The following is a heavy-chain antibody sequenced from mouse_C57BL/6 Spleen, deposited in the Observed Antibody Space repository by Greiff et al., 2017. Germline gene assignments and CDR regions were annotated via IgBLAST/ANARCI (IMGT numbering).Heavy chain of an antibody. J-gene: IGHJ1*03. D-gene: IGHD1-1*01. CDR1: GFNIKDYY. V-gene: IGHV14-2*01. CDR3: ARIATVVATGGYFEV. CDR2: IDPEDGDT. Sequence: EVQLQQSGAELVKPGASVKLSCTASGFNIKDYYMHWVKQRTEQGLEWIGRIDPEDGDTKYDPKFQGKATITADTSSNTAYLQLSSLTSEDTAVYYCARIATVVATGGYFEVWGTGTTVTVSS.